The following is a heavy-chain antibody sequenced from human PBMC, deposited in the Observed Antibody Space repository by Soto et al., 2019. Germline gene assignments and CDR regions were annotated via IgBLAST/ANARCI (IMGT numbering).Heavy chain of an antibody. J-gene: IGHJ4*02. V-gene: IGHV3-30-3*01. CDR2: ISYDGSNK. D-gene: IGHD5-18*01. Sequence: QVQLVESGGGVVQPGRSLRLSCAASGFTFSSYAMHWVRQAPGKGLEWVAVISYDGSNKYYADSVKGRFTISRDNSKNTLYLQMNSLRAEDTAVYYCARGGRGIQLWGRRAFDYWGQGTLVTVSS. CDR3: ARGGRGIQLWGRRAFDY. CDR1: GFTFSSYA.